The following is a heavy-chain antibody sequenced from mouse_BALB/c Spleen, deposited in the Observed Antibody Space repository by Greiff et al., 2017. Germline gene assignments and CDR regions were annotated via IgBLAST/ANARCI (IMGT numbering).Heavy chain of an antibody. Sequence: QVQLQQSGAELVRPGSSVKISCKASGYAFSSYWMNWVKQRPGQGLEWIGQIYPGDGDTNYNGKFKGKATLTADKSSSTAYMQLSSLTSEDSAVYFCARRIYDGYWGQGTSVTVSS. CDR2: IYPGDGDT. D-gene: IGHD2-3*01. J-gene: IGHJ4*01. CDR1: GYAFSSYW. CDR3: ARRIYDGY. V-gene: IGHV1-80*01.